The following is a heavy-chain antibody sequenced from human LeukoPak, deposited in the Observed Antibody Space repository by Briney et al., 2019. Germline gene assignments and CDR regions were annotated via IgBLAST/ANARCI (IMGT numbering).Heavy chain of an antibody. CDR2: ISYDGSNK. CDR1: VFTFSSYA. CDR3: AKSMVRGVILPFDP. D-gene: IGHD3-10*01. Sequence: GGSLRLSCAASVFTFSSYAMHWVRQAPGKGLEWVAAISYDGSNKYYADSVKGRFTISRDNSKNTLYLQMNSLRAEDTAVYYCAKSMVRGVILPFDPWGQGTLVTVSS. V-gene: IGHV3-30*04. J-gene: IGHJ5*02.